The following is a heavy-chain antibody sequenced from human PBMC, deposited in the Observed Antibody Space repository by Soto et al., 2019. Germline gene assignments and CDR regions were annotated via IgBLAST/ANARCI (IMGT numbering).Heavy chain of an antibody. CDR3: AETFDF. Sequence: ASVKVSCKASGYTFNFYGITWVRQAPGQGLEWMGWISGFNGNTNYAADLQGRVTMTTDTSTSTAYMELRGLRSDDTAVYYGAETFDFWGQGTRVTVSS. J-gene: IGHJ5*01. CDR2: ISGFNGNT. V-gene: IGHV1-18*01. CDR1: GYTFNFYG.